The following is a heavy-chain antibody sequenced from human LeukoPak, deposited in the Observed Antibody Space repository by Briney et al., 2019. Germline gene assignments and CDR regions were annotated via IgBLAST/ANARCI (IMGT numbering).Heavy chain of an antibody. CDR1: GYTFTSYG. Sequence: ASVKVSGKASGYTFTSYGISWVRQAPGQGLEWMGWISAYNGNTNYAQKLQGRVTMTTDTSTSTAYMELRSLRSDDTAVYYCARVDVVVVVAAPWGQGTLVTVSS. CDR3: ARVDVVVVVAAP. V-gene: IGHV1-18*01. J-gene: IGHJ5*02. D-gene: IGHD2-15*01. CDR2: ISAYNGNT.